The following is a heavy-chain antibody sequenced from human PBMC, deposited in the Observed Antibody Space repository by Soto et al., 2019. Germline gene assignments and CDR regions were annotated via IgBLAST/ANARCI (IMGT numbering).Heavy chain of an antibody. V-gene: IGHV4-34*01. CDR3: ARPDGRWDYFDY. Sequence: SETLSLTCAVYGGSFSGYYWSWIRQPPGKGLEWIGEINHSGSTNYNPSLKSRVTISVDTSKNQFSLKLSSVTAADTAVYYCARPDGRWDYFDYWGQGTLVTVSS. D-gene: IGHD6-13*01. CDR2: INHSGST. J-gene: IGHJ4*02. CDR1: GGSFSGYY.